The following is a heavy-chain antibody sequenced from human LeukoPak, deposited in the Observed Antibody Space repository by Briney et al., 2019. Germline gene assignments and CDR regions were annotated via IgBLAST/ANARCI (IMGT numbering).Heavy chain of an antibody. CDR3: AARDILTGLHDY. CDR2: INHSGNT. D-gene: IGHD3-9*01. V-gene: IGHV4-34*01. J-gene: IGHJ4*02. CDR1: GWSFSGYY. Sequence: SSETLSLTCAVYGWSFSGYYWSWIRQPPGKGLEWIGEINHSGNTNYNPSLKSRVTISVDTSKNHFSLNLSSVTAADTAIYYCAARDILTGLHDYWGQGTLVTVSS.